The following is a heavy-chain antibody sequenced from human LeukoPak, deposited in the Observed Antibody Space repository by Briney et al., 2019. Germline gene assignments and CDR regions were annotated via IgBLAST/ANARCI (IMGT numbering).Heavy chain of an antibody. Sequence: SHTLSLTCAICGDSVSSNTAPWNWITQSPSRGLEWLGRTYYSSKWYNDYTVSVKSRITVNPDTSKNQFSLQLNSVTPEDTAVYFCARGAAGAFDIWGQGTMVTVSS. V-gene: IGHV6-1*01. D-gene: IGHD2-15*01. CDR2: TYYSSKWYN. CDR1: GDSVSSNTAP. J-gene: IGHJ3*02. CDR3: ARGAAGAFDI.